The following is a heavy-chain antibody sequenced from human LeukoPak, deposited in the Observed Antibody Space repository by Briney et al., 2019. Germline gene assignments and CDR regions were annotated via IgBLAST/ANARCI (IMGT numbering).Heavy chain of an antibody. D-gene: IGHD1-26*01. CDR1: GYTLTELS. Sequence: ASVKVSCKVSGYTLTELSMHWARQAPGKGLEWMGGFDPEDGETIYAQKFQGRVTMTEDTSTDTAYMELSSLRSEDTAVYYCATSRVGPITDAFDIWRQETMVPVSS. CDR3: ATSRVGPITDAFDI. CDR2: FDPEDGET. V-gene: IGHV1-24*01. J-gene: IGHJ3*02.